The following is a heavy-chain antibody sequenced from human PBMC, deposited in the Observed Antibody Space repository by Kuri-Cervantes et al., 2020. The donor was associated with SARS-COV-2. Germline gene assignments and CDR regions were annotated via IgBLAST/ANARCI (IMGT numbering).Heavy chain of an antibody. D-gene: IGHD3-22*01. J-gene: IGHJ4*02. V-gene: IGHV3-30*01. Sequence: GGSLRLSCAASGFSFSGYAMHWVRQAPGKGLEWVAVISNDGSKEYYADSVKGRFTISRDNSKNTLYLHMNRLTSEDTAFYYCARDIYYYDSSSYYFKQSFFDSWGQETLVTVSS. CDR2: ISNDGSKE. CDR3: ARDIYYYDSSSYYFKQSFFDS. CDR1: GFSFSGYA.